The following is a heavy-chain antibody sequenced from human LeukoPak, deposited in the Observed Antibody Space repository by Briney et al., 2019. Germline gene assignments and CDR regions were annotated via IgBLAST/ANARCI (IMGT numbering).Heavy chain of an antibody. D-gene: IGHD2-15*01. CDR3: ARKKAAYYYYGMDV. J-gene: IGHJ6*02. CDR2: INPNSGGT. V-gene: IGHV1-2*02. CDR1: GYTFTGYY. Sequence: ASVTVSCKASGYTFTGYYMHWVRQAPGQGLEWMGWINPNSGGTNYAQKFQGRVTMTRDTSISTAYMELSRLRSDDTAVYYCARKKAAYYYYGMDVWGQGTTVTVSS.